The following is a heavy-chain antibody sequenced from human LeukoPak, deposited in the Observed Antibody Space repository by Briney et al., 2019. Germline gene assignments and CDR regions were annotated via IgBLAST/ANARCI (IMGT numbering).Heavy chain of an antibody. Sequence: GGSLRLSCVVSGIKLSNYGMSWVRQAPGKGLEWVSSISSSSSYIYYADSVKGRFTISRDNAKNSLYLQMNSLRAEDTAVYYCARDLGWFGGLFDYWGQGTLVTVSS. CDR3: ARDLGWFGGLFDY. D-gene: IGHD3-10*01. V-gene: IGHV3-21*01. CDR1: GIKLSNYG. J-gene: IGHJ4*02. CDR2: ISSSSSYI.